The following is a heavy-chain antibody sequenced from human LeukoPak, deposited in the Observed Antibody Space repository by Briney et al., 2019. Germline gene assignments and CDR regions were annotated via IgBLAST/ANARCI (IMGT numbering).Heavy chain of an antibody. CDR2: INHSGST. CDR1: GGSISSGGYY. CDR3: ARLSGRVVCSAGSCYIDS. Sequence: SQTLSLTCAVSGGSISSGGYYWRWIRQPPGKELEWIGEINHSGSTNYNPSLKSRVTISVDTSKNQFSLKLSSVTAADTAMYYCARLSGRVVCSAGSCYIDSWGQGTLVTVSS. J-gene: IGHJ4*02. V-gene: IGHV4-30-2*01. D-gene: IGHD2-15*01.